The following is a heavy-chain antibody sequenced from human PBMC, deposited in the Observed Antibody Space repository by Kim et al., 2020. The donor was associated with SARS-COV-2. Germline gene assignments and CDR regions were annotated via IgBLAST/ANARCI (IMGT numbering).Heavy chain of an antibody. Sequence: ANNAQKFQGGVTITATKATNTAYMELSSLRSEDTAVYYCAREMGSYSFDYWGQGTLVTVSS. CDR3: AREMGSYSFDY. J-gene: IGHJ4*02. D-gene: IGHD1-26*01. CDR2: A. V-gene: IGHV1-69*04.